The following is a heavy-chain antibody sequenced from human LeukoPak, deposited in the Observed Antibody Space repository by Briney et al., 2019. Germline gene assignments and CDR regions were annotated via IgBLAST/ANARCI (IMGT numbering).Heavy chain of an antibody. CDR3: ARIFYDSSGYYLSYPPYFDY. J-gene: IGHJ4*02. Sequence: SETLSLTCTVSGYSISSGYYWGWIRPPPGKGLEWIGSIYHSGSTYYNPSLKSRVTISVDTSKNQFSLKLSSVTAADTAVYYCARIFYDSSGYYLSYPPYFDYWGQGTLVTVSS. D-gene: IGHD3-22*01. CDR1: GYSISSGYY. V-gene: IGHV4-38-2*02. CDR2: IYHSGST.